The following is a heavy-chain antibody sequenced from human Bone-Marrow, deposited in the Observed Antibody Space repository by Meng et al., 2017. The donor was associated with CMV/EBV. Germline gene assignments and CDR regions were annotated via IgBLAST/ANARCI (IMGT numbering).Heavy chain of an antibody. D-gene: IGHD3-22*01. CDR3: TTAETDYYDSSDYYYLDY. V-gene: IGHV3-15*01. Sequence: GGSLRLSCAASGFTFSSYWMSWVRQAPGKGLEWVGRIKSKIDGGTTDYAAPVKGRFTISRDDSKNTLFLQMNSLKTEDTAVYYCTTAETDYYDSSDYYYLDYWGQGTLVTVSS. CDR1: GFTFSSYW. J-gene: IGHJ4*02. CDR2: IKSKIDGGTT.